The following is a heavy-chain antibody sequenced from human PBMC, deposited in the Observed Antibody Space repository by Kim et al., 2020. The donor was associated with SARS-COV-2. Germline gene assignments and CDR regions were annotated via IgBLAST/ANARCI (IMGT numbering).Heavy chain of an antibody. CDR3: ARLVVREQWMYYFDY. Sequence: SETLSLTCTVSGGSISSSSYYWGWIRQPPGKGLEWIGSIYYSGSTYYNPSLKSRVTISVDTSKNQFSLKLSSVTAADTAVYYCARLVVREQWMYYFDYWGQGTLVTVSS. D-gene: IGHD3-10*01. CDR2: IYYSGST. CDR1: GGSISSSSYY. J-gene: IGHJ4*02. V-gene: IGHV4-39*01.